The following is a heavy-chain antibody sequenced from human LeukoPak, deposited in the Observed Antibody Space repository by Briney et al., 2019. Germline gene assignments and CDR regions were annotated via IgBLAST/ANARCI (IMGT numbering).Heavy chain of an antibody. V-gene: IGHV1-69*05. J-gene: IGHJ6*03. CDR3: ARGQAGGYYYMDV. D-gene: IGHD3-16*01. Sequence: SVKVSCKASGGRFSNYAISWVRQAPGEGLEWMGGIIPIFGTANYAQKFQGRVTTTTDESTSTAYMELSSLRSEDTAVYYCARGQAGGYYYMDVWGKGTTVTVSS. CDR2: IIPIFGTA. CDR1: GGRFSNYA.